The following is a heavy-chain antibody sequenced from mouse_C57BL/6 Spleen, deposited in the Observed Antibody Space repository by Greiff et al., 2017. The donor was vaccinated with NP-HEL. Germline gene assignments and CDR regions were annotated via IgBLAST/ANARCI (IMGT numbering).Heavy chain of an antibody. D-gene: IGHD1-1*01. CDR3: TRWHYGSSYGYAMDY. J-gene: IGHJ4*01. CDR1: GYTFTDYE. Sequence: VQLQESGAELVRPGASVTLSCKASGYTFTDYEMHWVKQTPVHGLEWIGAIDPETGGTAYNQKFKGKAILTADKSSSTAYMELRSLTSEDSAVYYCTRWHYGSSYGYAMDYWGQGTSVTVSS. V-gene: IGHV1-15*01. CDR2: IDPETGGT.